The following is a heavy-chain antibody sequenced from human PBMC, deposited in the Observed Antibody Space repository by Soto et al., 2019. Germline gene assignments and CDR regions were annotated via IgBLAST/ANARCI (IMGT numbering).Heavy chain of an antibody. V-gene: IGHV1-24*01. CDR2: FDPEDGET. CDR3: AKDIKTTVTRGAFDI. J-gene: IGHJ3*02. CDR1: GYTLTELS. D-gene: IGHD4-17*01. Sequence: ASVKVSCKVSGYTLTELSMHWVRQAPGKGLEWMGGFDPEDGETIYAQKNQGRVTITEDTSTSTAYMELSSLRSEDTALYYCAKDIKTTVTRGAFDIWGQGTMVTV.